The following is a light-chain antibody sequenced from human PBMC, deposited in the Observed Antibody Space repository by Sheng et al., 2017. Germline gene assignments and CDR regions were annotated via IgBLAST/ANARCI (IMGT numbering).Light chain of an antibody. CDR2: GAS. CDR1: QSVSSN. V-gene: IGKV3-15*01. J-gene: IGKJ4*01. Sequence: EIVLTQSPGTLSLSLGERATLSCRASQSVSSNVAWYQQKPGLAPRLLIYGASSRATGFPARLSGSGSGTEFTLTISSLQSEDFAVYYCQQYDKWPLTFGGGTKVEIK. CDR3: QQYDKWPLT.